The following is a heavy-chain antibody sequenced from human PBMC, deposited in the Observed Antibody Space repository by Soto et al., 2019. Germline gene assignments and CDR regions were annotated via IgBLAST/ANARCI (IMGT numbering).Heavy chain of an antibody. J-gene: IGHJ4*02. V-gene: IGHV3-7*03. CDR1: GFTFSSYW. Sequence: PGGSLRLSCAASGFTFSSYWMSWVRQAPVKGLEWVANIKQDGSEKYYVDSVKGRFTISRDNAKNSLYLQMSSLRAEDTAVYYCARRGYYYDSSGYYLVYWGQGTLVTVSS. CDR2: IKQDGSEK. CDR3: ARRGYYYDSSGYYLVY. D-gene: IGHD3-22*01.